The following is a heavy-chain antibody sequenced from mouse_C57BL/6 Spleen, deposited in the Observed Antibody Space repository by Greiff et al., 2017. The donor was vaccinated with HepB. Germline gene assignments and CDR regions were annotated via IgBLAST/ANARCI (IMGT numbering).Heavy chain of an antibody. Sequence: VQRVESGPGLVQPSQSLSITCTVSGFSLTSYGVHWVRQSPGKGLEWLGVIWRGGSTDYNAAFMSRLSITKDNSKSQVFFKMNSLQADDTAIYYCAKEGYDDYYAMDYWGQGTSVTVSS. V-gene: IGHV2-5*01. CDR3: AKEGYDDYYAMDY. CDR2: IWRGGST. D-gene: IGHD2-2*01. J-gene: IGHJ4*01. CDR1: GFSLTSYG.